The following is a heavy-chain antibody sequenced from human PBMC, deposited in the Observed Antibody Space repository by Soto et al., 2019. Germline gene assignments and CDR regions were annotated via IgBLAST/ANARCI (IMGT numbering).Heavy chain of an antibody. Sequence: SVKVSCKASGCSLSNYGISWVRQAPGQGLEWMGAIIPVFGTPNYAQKFQDRVTITADESTTTVYMEVRSLTSEDTAVYYCARGDATKIVVTTYYAMDVWGQGTTVTVSS. J-gene: IGHJ6*02. CDR2: IIPVFGTP. D-gene: IGHD3-22*01. CDR3: ARGDATKIVVTTYYAMDV. CDR1: GCSLSNYG. V-gene: IGHV1-69*13.